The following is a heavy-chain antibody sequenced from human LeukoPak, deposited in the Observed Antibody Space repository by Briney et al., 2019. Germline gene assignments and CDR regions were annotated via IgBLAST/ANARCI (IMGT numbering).Heavy chain of an antibody. CDR2: IPYDGSDK. Sequence: GGSLRLSCAASGFLFSGYGMHWVRQAPGKGLEWVTFIPYDGSDKYYADSVKGRFTISRDNSKNMLYLQMNSLRAEDTAVYYCARDQKWELLRHFDYWGQGTLVTVSS. CDR1: GFLFSGYG. J-gene: IGHJ4*02. CDR3: ARDQKWELLRHFDY. V-gene: IGHV3-30*02. D-gene: IGHD1-26*01.